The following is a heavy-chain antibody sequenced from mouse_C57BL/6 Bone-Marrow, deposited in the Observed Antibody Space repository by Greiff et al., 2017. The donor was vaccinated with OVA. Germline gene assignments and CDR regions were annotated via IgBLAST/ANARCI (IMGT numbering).Heavy chain of an antibody. D-gene: IGHD2-4*01. CDR2: INPSTGGT. CDR1: GYSFTGYY. CDR3: ARYDYDGDYYAMDY. Sequence: VQLKQSGPELVKPGASVKISCKASGYSFTGYYMNWVKQSPEKSLEWIGEINPSTGGTTYNQKFKAKATLTVDKSSSTAYMQLKSLTSEDSAVYDCARYDYDGDYYAMDYWGQGTSVTVSS. V-gene: IGHV1-42*01. J-gene: IGHJ4*01.